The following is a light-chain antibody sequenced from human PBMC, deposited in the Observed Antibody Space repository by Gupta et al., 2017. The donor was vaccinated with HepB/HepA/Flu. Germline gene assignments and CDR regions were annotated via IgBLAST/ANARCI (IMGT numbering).Light chain of an antibody. CDR2: WAS. J-gene: IGKJ1*01. CDR1: QNLLYSPNNKNY. CDR3: QQYYSNPQT. V-gene: IGKV4-1*01. Sequence: DIVMTQSPDSLAVSLGERATINCKSSQNLLYSPNNKNYLAWYQQKSGQPPKLLIYWASTRKSGVPDRFSGSGSGTDFTLTISSLQAEDVAVYYCQQYYSNPQTFGQGTKVEIK.